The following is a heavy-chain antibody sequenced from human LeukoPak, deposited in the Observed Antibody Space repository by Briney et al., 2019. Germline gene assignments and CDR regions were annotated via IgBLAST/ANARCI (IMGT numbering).Heavy chain of an antibody. CDR2: IYYSGST. CDR1: GGSISSYY. J-gene: IGHJ4*01. CDR3: ARALDCSGGSCPFDY. V-gene: IGHV4-59*01. D-gene: IGHD2-15*01. Sequence: SETLSLTCTVSGGSISSYYWSWIRQPPGKGLEWIGYIYYSGSTNYNPSLKSRVTISVDTSKNQFTLKLSSVTAADTAVYYCARALDCSGGSCPFDYWGQGTLVTVSS.